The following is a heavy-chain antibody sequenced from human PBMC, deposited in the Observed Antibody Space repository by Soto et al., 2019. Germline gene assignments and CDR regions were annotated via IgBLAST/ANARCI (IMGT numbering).Heavy chain of an antibody. D-gene: IGHD2-15*01. CDR3: AHSPCSGGTCSLFDH. J-gene: IGHJ4*01. V-gene: IGHV2-5*02. CDR1: GFSLTTSGVG. Sequence: QITLKESGPTLVKPTQPLTLTCTVSGFSLTTSGVGVGWIRQPPGKAPEWLALIYWDGIERYSPSLRSRLTITIDTSKSHVVLTMTPMEPVDPATYYCAHSPCSGGTCSLFDHCGPGTPVLVSS. CDR2: IYWDGIE.